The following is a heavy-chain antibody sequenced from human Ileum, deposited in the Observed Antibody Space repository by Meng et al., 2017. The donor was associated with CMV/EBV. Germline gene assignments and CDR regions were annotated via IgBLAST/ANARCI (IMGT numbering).Heavy chain of an antibody. CDR3: ATRAPKSESYLYFDY. Sequence: ETLSLTCTVSGGSISSSSYYWGWVRQGPGKGLEWVANIKPDGSEKYYVDSVKGRFTISRDNAKNSLYLQINSLRAEDTAVYYCATRAPKSESYLYFDYWGQGTLVTVSS. J-gene: IGHJ4*02. CDR2: IKPDGSEK. D-gene: IGHD1-26*01. CDR1: GGSISSSSYY. V-gene: IGHV3-7*01.